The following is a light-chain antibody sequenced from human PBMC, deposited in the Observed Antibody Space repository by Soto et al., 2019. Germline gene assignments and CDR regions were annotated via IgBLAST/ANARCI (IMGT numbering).Light chain of an antibody. CDR2: DVS. Sequence: QSVLTQPASVSGSPGQSITISCTGTGSDVGGYNYVSWYQQHPGKAPKLMIYDVSNRPSGVSNRFSGSKSGNTASLTISGLQPEDEADYYCNSYTGSSTVVFGGGTQLTVL. V-gene: IGLV2-14*01. J-gene: IGLJ2*01. CDR1: GSDVGGYNY. CDR3: NSYTGSSTVV.